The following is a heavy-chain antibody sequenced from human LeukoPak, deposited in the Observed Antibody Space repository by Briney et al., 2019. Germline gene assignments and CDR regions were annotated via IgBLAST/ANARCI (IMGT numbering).Heavy chain of an antibody. CDR3: ARLPTVTFFDY. CDR2: IVYSGST. CDR1: GGSFDGYY. Sequence: SETLSLTCAVFGGSFDGYYWTWIRQSPGTGLEWIGEIVYSGSTNYNPSLKSRVSISADTSKVQFSLTLSSVTAADTAVYYCARLPTVTFFDYWGQGTLVTVSS. V-gene: IGHV4-34*12. J-gene: IGHJ4*02. D-gene: IGHD4-17*01.